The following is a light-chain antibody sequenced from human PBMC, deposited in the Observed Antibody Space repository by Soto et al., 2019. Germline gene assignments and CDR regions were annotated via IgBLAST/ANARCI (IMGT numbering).Light chain of an antibody. V-gene: IGKV3-15*01. J-gene: IGKJ1*01. CDR3: QQYNNWPPWT. CDR1: QSVSSN. Sequence: IVITQSPSTLSLSPRDRATLSCRSSQSVSSNLAWYQQKPGPAPRLLIYGASTRATGIPARFSGSGSGTEFTLTISSLQSEDFAVYSCQQYNNWPPWTSGQGTKVDIK. CDR2: GAS.